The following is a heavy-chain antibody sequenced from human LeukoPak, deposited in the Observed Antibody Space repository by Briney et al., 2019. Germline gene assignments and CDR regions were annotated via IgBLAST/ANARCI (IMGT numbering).Heavy chain of an antibody. Sequence: GGSLRLSCAASGFTVTGNYMSWVRQAPGKGLEWVSVIYSDGSTYYADSVKGRFTISRDNSKNTLYFQMNSLRAEDTAVYYCARVSGKGSGSGYWGQGTLVTVSS. D-gene: IGHD6-19*01. CDR1: GFTVTGNY. CDR3: ARVSGKGSGSGY. V-gene: IGHV3-66*01. J-gene: IGHJ4*02. CDR2: IYSDGST.